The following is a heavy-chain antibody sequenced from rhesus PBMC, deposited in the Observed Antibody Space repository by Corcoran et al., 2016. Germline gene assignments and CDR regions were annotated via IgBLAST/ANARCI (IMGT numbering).Heavy chain of an antibody. CDR2: ISGTGRTT. Sequence: QVQLQESGPGLVKPSETLSLTCAVSGYSISSGFYWAWIRQPPGKGLEYIGYISGTGRTTYSHPALKSRFTISKDPSNNRFSLKLSSVTAADTAVYYCARRGSSSYGDWGQGVLVTVSS. CDR1: GYSISSGFY. CDR3: ARRGSSSYGD. D-gene: IGHD6-43*01. V-gene: IGHV4-99*01. J-gene: IGHJ4*01.